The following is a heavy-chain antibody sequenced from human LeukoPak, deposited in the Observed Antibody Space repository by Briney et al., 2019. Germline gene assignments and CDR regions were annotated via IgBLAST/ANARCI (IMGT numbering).Heavy chain of an antibody. CDR1: GFTFSTFA. D-gene: IGHD1-26*01. V-gene: IGHV3-23*01. CDR2: IFPSGGEI. J-gene: IGHJ6*03. Sequence: PGGSLRLSCAASGFTFSTFAMIWVRQPPGKGLEWVSSIFPSGGEIHYADSVRGRFTISRDNSKSTLSLQMDSLRAEDTAIYYCARDPYSGSYGDSYYYYMDVWGKGTTVTISS. CDR3: ARDPYSGSYGDSYYYYMDV.